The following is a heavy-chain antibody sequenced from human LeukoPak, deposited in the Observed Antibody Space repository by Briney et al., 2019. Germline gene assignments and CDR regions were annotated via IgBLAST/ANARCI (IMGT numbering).Heavy chain of an antibody. V-gene: IGHV4-59*01. CDR2: IYYSGST. D-gene: IGHD5-12*01. CDR3: ARTTEGYAGGPGYSYYYYMDV. J-gene: IGHJ6*03. CDR1: GGSISSYY. Sequence: PSETLSLTCTVSGGSISSYYWSWIRQPPGRGMEWIGYIYYSGSTNYNPSLKSRVTILVDTSKNQFSLKLRSVTAADTAVYYCARTTEGYAGGPGYSYYYYMDVWGKGTTVTISS.